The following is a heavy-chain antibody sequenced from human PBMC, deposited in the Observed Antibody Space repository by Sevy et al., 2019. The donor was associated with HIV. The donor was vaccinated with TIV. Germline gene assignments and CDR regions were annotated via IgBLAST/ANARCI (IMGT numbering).Heavy chain of an antibody. CDR3: AKPPTMYGSGSFYNNFKH. CDR1: GFSFGDYG. V-gene: IGHV3-30*02. D-gene: IGHD3-10*01. J-gene: IGHJ4*02. CDR2: IRYDEDTQ. Sequence: GVSLRLSCAASGFSFGDYGMHWVRQAPGKGLEWVAFIRYDEDTQYYADSVKGRFTISRDNSKNRLYLQMNSLRAEDTAVYYCAKPPTMYGSGSFYNNFKHWGQGTLVTVSS.